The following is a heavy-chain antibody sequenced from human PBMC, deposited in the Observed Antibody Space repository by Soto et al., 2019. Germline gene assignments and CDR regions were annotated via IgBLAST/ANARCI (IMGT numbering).Heavy chain of an antibody. V-gene: IGHV1-18*01. CDR2: ISTYSGDT. J-gene: IGHJ5*02. CDR1: GYTFFTYD. CDR3: ARHHGPTTSENWFDP. Sequence: QVHLVQSGVEVKTPGASVTVSCQASGYTFFTYDISWVRQAPGQGREWMGWISTYSGDTKYAQKFQGRVTMTTDTSTTTAYLELRSLRSDDTAVDYCARHHGPTTSENWFDPWGQGTLVTVSS. D-gene: IGHD5-12*01.